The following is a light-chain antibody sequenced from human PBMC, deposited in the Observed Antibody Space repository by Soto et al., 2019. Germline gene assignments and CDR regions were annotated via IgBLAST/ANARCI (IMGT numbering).Light chain of an antibody. CDR2: KSS. CDR3: QQYNSYPGT. V-gene: IGKV1-5*03. CDR1: QSISTW. J-gene: IGKJ1*01. Sequence: DIQMTQSPSTLSASVGDRVTITCRASQSISTWLAWYQQEPGKAPKLLIYKSSSVESGVPSRFRGSGSGTEFTLTISSLQPDDFATYYCQQYNSYPGTFGQGTKVEIK.